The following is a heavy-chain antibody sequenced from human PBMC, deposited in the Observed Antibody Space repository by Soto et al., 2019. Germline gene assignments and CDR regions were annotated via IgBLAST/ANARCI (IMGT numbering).Heavy chain of an antibody. CDR2: IWYDGSNI. Sequence: QVQLVESGGGVVQPGRSLRLSCAASGFIFSSYGMHWVRQAPGKGLEWVAVIWYDGSNINYADYVKGRFTISRDNSKNTLYLQMNSLRADDTAVYYCARQHCTNGVCSAGGDHGMDVWGQGTTVTVSS. V-gene: IGHV3-33*01. J-gene: IGHJ6*02. D-gene: IGHD2-8*01. CDR3: ARQHCTNGVCSAGGDHGMDV. CDR1: GFIFSSYG.